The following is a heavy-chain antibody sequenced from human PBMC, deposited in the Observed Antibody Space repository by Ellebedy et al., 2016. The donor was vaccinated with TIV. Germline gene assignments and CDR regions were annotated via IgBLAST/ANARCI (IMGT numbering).Heavy chain of an antibody. CDR2: VYQSGTA. D-gene: IGHD5-12*01. CDR1: GFPFSRNA. CDR3: GRLVAASHADS. V-gene: IGHV4-38-2*01. J-gene: IGHJ5*01. Sequence: ESLKISCAASGFPFSRNAMGWVRQSPGKGLEWIGTVYQSGTARYNPSLRSRLTISLDTSKNQFSLRLKLISVTAADTAVYYCGRLVAASHADSWGQGTLVTVSS.